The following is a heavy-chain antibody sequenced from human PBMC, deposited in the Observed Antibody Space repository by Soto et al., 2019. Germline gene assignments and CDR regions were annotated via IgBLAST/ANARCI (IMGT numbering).Heavy chain of an antibody. D-gene: IGHD3-22*01. V-gene: IGHV3-30*18. Sequence: PGGSLRLSCAASGFTFISYGMHWVRQAPGKGLEWVAVISYDGSNKYYADSVKGRFTISRDNSKNTLYLQMNSLRAEDTAVYYCAKSLYYYDSSGYYPIDYWGQGTLVTVSS. CDR3: AKSLYYYDSSGYYPIDY. CDR1: GFTFISYG. CDR2: ISYDGSNK. J-gene: IGHJ4*02.